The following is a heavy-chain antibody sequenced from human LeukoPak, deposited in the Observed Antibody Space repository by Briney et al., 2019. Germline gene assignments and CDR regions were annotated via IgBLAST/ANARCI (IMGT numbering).Heavy chain of an antibody. J-gene: IGHJ4*02. CDR1: GFTFSSYG. CDR3: AKDRFTMVRGVIR. Sequence: GGSLRLSCAASGFTFSSYGMTWVRQAPGKGLEWVSIISGGGDDTYYADSVKGRFTISRDNSKNTVYLQMNSLRAENTAVYYCAKDRFTMVRGVIRWGQGTLVTVSS. CDR2: ISGGGDDT. D-gene: IGHD3-10*01. V-gene: IGHV3-23*01.